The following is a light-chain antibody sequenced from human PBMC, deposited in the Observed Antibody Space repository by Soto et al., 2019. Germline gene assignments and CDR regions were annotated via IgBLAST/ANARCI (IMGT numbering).Light chain of an antibody. Sequence: IVLTQSPGTLSLSPGERATLSCRASQSVSSSYLAWYQQKPGQAPRLLIYGASSRATGIPDRFSGSGSGTEFTLTISSLQSEDFTIYYCQQYNAWPTFGQGTKVDIK. CDR2: GAS. CDR3: QQYNAWPT. CDR1: QSVSSSY. J-gene: IGKJ1*01. V-gene: IGKV3-20*01.